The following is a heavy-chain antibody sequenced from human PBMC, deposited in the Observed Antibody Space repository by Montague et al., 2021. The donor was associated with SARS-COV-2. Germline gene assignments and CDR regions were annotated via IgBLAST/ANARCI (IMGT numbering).Heavy chain of an antibody. J-gene: IGHJ4*02. CDR1: GGSFSGYY. Sequence: SETLSLTCAAYGGSFSGYYWSWIRQPPGKGLEWIGELNHSGSTNYNPSLKSRVTISVDTSKNQFSLKLSSVTAADTAVYYCARGWGYYDSSGYLLFDYWGQGTLVTVSS. V-gene: IGHV4-34*01. CDR3: ARGWGYYDSSGYLLFDY. D-gene: IGHD3-22*01. CDR2: LNHSGST.